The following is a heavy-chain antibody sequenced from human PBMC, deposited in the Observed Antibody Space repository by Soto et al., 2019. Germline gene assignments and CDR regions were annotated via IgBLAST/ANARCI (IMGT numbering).Heavy chain of an antibody. V-gene: IGHV4-59*01. CDR1: GGSISSYY. J-gene: IGHJ6*02. CDR2: IYYSGST. Sequence: KPSETLSLTCTVSGGSISSYYWSWIRQPPGKGLEWIGYIYYSGSTNYNPSLKSRVTISVDTSKNQFSLKLSSVTAADTAVYYCARNYGGNSRYYYYGMDVWGQGTTVTVSS. CDR3: ARNYGGNSRYYYYGMDV. D-gene: IGHD4-17*01.